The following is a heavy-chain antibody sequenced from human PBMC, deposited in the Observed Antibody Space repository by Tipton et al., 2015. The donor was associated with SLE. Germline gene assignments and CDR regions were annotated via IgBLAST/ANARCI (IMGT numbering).Heavy chain of an antibody. CDR2: IFYSGST. Sequence: LRLSCTVSGGSISSYYWSWIRQSPGKGLEWIGYIFYSGSTNYNPSLKSRVTISVDTSKNQFSLKLSSVTAADTAVYYCARRLGTYYYDSTVAFWGQGTLVTVSS. CDR1: GGSISSYY. V-gene: IGHV4-59*01. D-gene: IGHD3-22*01. CDR3: ARRLGTYYYDSTVAF. J-gene: IGHJ4*02.